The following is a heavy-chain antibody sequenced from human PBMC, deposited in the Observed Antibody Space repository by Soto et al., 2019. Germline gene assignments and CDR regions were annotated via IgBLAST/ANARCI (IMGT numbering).Heavy chain of an antibody. CDR3: AKDTATPVKTFNNWLDS. CDR2: ICGDGSKA. Sequence: EVQLVESGGGLVQPGGSLRLSCVASHFPFSNYAMTWVRQAPGKGLEWVSVICGDGSKAFYGDSVRGRFITSRDNSRNTLYLHMDYLRAEDTAVYYCAKDTATPVKTFNNWLDSWGQGTRVTVSS. V-gene: IGHV3-23*04. J-gene: IGHJ5*01. CDR1: HFPFSNYA. D-gene: IGHD5-12*01.